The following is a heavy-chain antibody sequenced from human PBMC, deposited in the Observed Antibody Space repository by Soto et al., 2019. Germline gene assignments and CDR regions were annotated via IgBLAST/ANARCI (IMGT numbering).Heavy chain of an antibody. CDR1: GGSVSSYY. Sequence: PSETLCLTCFVSGGSVSSYYWSWIRQPPGKGLEWIGYNYYSGSANYNPSLKSRVTISLDTSKNQLSLKLRSVTAADTAVYYCARGHIAAPYYFHYWGLGTLVTVSS. J-gene: IGHJ4*02. D-gene: IGHD6-13*01. CDR3: ARGHIAAPYYFHY. CDR2: NYYSGSA. V-gene: IGHV4-59*02.